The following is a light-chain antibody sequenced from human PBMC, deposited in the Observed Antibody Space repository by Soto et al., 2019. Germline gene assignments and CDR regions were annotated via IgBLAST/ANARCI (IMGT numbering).Light chain of an antibody. CDR3: HQYDSYPWT. V-gene: IGKV1-5*03. Sequence: DIQMTQSPSTLSASVGDRVTITCRASQSINSWLAWYQQKPGKAPKLLIYKASSLGSGVPSRFSGSSAGTEFTLTISSLQPDDFAPYYCHQYDSYPWTFGQGTKVEI. CDR2: KAS. J-gene: IGKJ1*01. CDR1: QSINSW.